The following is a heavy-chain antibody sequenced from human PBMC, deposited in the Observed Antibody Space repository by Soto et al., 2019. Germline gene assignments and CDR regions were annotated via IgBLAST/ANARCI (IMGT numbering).Heavy chain of an antibody. V-gene: IGHV1-2*02. D-gene: IGHD3-10*02. Sequence: QVRLVQSGAEVKEPGDSVRVSCEASGYTFTAYHIHWVRQAPGQGLEWMGWINPKFGDTGYAQDFQGRVSMTSDMSISTLYMELSRLTSDDTAIYYCARNMDYYYGRGSGNGHGVWGQGTTVTVFS. J-gene: IGHJ6*02. CDR3: ARNMDYYYGRGSGNGHGV. CDR2: INPKFGDT. CDR1: GYTFTAYH.